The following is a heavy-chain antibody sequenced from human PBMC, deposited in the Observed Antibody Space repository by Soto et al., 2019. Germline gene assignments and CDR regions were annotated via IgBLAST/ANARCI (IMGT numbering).Heavy chain of an antibody. Sequence: GESLKISCKGSGYSFTSYWIGWVRQMPGKGLEWMGIIYPGDSDTRYSPSFQGQVTISADKSISTAYLQWSSLKASDTAMYYCAREGSQYSSFSYYYGMDVWGQGTTVTISS. CDR1: GYSFTSYW. D-gene: IGHD1-26*01. V-gene: IGHV5-51*01. CDR2: IYPGDSDT. J-gene: IGHJ6*02. CDR3: AREGSQYSSFSYYYGMDV.